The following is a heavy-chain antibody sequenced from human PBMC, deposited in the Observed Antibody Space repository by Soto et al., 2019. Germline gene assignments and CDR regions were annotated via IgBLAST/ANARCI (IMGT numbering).Heavy chain of an antibody. V-gene: IGHV4-28*01. Sequence: ETLSLTCAFSGYSISSSNWWGWIRQPPGKGLEWIGYIYYSGSTYYNPSLKSRVTMSVDTSKNQFSLKLSSVTAVDTAVYYCARNTGYLLSAFDIWGQGTMVTVSS. CDR1: GYSISSSNW. CDR2: IYYSGST. J-gene: IGHJ3*02. CDR3: ARNTGYLLSAFDI. D-gene: IGHD3-9*01.